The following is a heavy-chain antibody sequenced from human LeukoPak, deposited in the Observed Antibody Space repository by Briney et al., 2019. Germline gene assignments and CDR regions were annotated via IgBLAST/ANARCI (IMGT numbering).Heavy chain of an antibody. J-gene: IGHJ4*02. CDR2: IKQDGSQK. V-gene: IGHV3-7*01. D-gene: IGHD6-19*01. Sequence: GESLKISCAASGFTFSTYYMTWVRQAPGKGLEWVANIKQDGSQKYYVDSVQGRFTISRDNAKNSLYLQMNSLRAEDTAVYYCAAQRAVGFDYWGQGTLVTVSS. CDR3: AAQRAVGFDY. CDR1: GFTFSTYY.